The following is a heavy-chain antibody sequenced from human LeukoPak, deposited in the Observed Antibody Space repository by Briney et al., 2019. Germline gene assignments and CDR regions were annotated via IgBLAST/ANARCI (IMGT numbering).Heavy chain of an antibody. CDR2: ISAHNGNI. CDR3: AREVVNYHGSGSFSPRQDYYGMDV. Sequence: ASVKVSCKASGHSFGNYGFSWVRQAPGQGLEWMGRISAHNGNINYAQKFQGRLTMATDTSTTTAYMELRSLRSDDTAVYYCAREVVNYHGSGSFSPRQDYYGMDVWGQGTTVIVSS. D-gene: IGHD3-10*01. CDR1: GHSFGNYG. J-gene: IGHJ6*02. V-gene: IGHV1-18*01.